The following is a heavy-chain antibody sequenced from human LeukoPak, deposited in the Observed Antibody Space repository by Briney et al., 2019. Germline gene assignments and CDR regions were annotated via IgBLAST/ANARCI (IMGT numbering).Heavy chain of an antibody. CDR2: IYYSGST. CDR3: AREQTTVTMNWFDP. CDR1: GGSISSYY. D-gene: IGHD4-17*01. V-gene: IGHV4-59*01. Sequence: LETLSLTCTVSGGSISSYYWSWIRQPPGKGLEWIGYIYYSGSTNYNPSLKSRVTISVDTSKNQFSLKLSSVTAADTAVYYCAREQTTVTMNWFDPWGQGTLVTVSS. J-gene: IGHJ5*02.